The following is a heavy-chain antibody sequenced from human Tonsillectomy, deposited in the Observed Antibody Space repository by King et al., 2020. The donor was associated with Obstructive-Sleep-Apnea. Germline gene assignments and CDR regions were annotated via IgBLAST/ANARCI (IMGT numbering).Heavy chain of an antibody. Sequence: QLQESGPGLVKPSETLSLTCTVSGGSISSSDYYWGWIRQPPGKWLEWIGSIYYSGSTYYNPSLKSRVTISLDTSKNHFSLRLSSVTAADTAVYYCVREDYGDFECAYWGQGTLVTVSS. CDR1: GGSISSSDYY. D-gene: IGHD4-17*01. CDR2: IYYSGST. J-gene: IGHJ4*02. V-gene: IGHV4-39*07. CDR3: VREDYGDFECAY.